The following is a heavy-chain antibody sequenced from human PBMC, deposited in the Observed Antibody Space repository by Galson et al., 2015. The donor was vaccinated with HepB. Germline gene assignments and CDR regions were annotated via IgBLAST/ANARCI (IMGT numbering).Heavy chain of an antibody. D-gene: IGHD3-3*01. J-gene: IGHJ3*02. CDR3: AKFGFLEWLLSHDAFDI. V-gene: IGHV3-23*01. CDR1: GFTFSSYA. CDR2: ISGSGGST. Sequence: SLRLSCAASGFTFSSYAMSWVRQAPGKGLEWVSAISGSGGSTYYADSVKGRFTISRDNSKNTLYLQMNSLRAEDTAVYYCAKFGFLEWLLSHDAFDIWGQGTMVTVSS.